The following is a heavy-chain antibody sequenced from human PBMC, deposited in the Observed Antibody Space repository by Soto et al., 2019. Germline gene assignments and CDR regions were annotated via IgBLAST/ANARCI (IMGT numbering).Heavy chain of an antibody. CDR3: ARGVVPSAY. Sequence: SETLSLTCTVSGGSISSYYWSWIRQPPGKGLEWIGYIYYSGSTNYNPSLKSRVTISVDTSKNQFSLKLSSVTAADTAVYYCARGVVPSAYWGQGTLVTVSS. J-gene: IGHJ4*02. V-gene: IGHV4-59*01. CDR1: GGSISSYY. CDR2: IYYSGST. D-gene: IGHD2-15*01.